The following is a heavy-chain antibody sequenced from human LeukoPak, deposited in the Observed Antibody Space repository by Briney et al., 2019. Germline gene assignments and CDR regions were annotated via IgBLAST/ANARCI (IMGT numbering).Heavy chain of an antibody. J-gene: IGHJ4*01. CDR3: ARAGPGYSYGYTPFSFDS. CDR1: GGSISNYY. D-gene: IGHD5-18*01. V-gene: IGHV4-59*01. CDR2: IFYTGST. Sequence: PSETLSLTCTVSGGSISNYYWGWIRQPPGKGLEWLGYIFYTGSTKYNSSLESRVTISVDTSKNMFSLKVTSVTAADTAVYYCARAGPGYSYGYTPFSFDSWGQGTLVTVSS.